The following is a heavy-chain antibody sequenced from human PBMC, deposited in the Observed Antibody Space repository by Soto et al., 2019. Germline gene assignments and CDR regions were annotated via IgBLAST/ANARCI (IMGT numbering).Heavy chain of an antibody. CDR2: IWYDGSNK. V-gene: IGHV3-33*01. CDR3: ARAGYCSSTSCGGWFDP. CDR1: GFTFSSYG. J-gene: IGHJ5*02. Sequence: QVQLVESGGGVVQPGRSLRLSCAASGFTFSSYGMHWVRQAPGKGLEWVAVIWYDGSNKYYADSVKGRFTISRDNSKNTLYLQMNSLRAEDTAVYYCARAGYCSSTSCGGWFDPWGQGTLVTVSS. D-gene: IGHD2-2*01.